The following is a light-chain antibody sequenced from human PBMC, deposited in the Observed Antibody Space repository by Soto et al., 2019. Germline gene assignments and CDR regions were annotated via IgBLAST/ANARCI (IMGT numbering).Light chain of an antibody. V-gene: IGKV3-11*01. J-gene: IGKJ3*01. CDR3: QQRSNWPRFT. Sequence: EIVLTQSPATLSLSPGERATLSCRASQSVSSYLDWYQQKPGQAPRLLIYDASNRATGIPARFSGSGSGTDFPLTISSLELEDFAVYYCQQRSNWPRFTFGPGTKVDIK. CDR1: QSVSSY. CDR2: DAS.